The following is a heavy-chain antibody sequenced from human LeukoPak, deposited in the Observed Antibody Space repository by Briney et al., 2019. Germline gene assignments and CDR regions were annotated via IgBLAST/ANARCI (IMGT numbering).Heavy chain of an antibody. Sequence: SETLSLTCTVSGGSISSSTYYWGWIRQPPGKGLEWIGSFYYSGSTYYNPSLKSRVTISVDTSKNQFSLKLSSVTAADTAVYYCARFLMRLGGAFDIWGQGTMVTVSS. CDR1: GGSISSSTYY. CDR2: FYYSGST. V-gene: IGHV4-39*07. CDR3: ARFLMRLGGAFDI. J-gene: IGHJ3*02. D-gene: IGHD2-8*01.